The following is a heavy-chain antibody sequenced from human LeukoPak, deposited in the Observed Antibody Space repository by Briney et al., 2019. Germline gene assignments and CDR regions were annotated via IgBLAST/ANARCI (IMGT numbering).Heavy chain of an antibody. CDR3: AKGGGIAVPGPFEY. V-gene: IGHV4-38-2*01. J-gene: IGHJ4*02. CDR1: GYSISSGYY. D-gene: IGHD6-19*01. CDR2: IYHGGST. Sequence: TSETLSLTCVVSGYSISSGYYWGWIRQPPGKGLEWIGSIYHGGSTYYNPSLESRVTISVDRSKNQFSLKLSSVTAAVTAVYYCAKGGGIAVPGPFEYWGQGTLVTVSS.